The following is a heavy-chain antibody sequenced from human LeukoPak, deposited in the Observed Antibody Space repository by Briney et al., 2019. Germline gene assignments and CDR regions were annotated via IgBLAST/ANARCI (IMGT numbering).Heavy chain of an antibody. V-gene: IGHV4-59*08. J-gene: IGHJ4*02. CDR1: GGSINDYY. CDR2: VYYIGST. Sequence: KPSETLSLTCSVSGGSINDYYWSWIRQPPGKGLEWIGYVYYIGSTNYNPSLKSRVTISLHTSKNQFSLRLTSVTAVDTAVYYCATGRYAYGSEYWGQGTLVTVSS. D-gene: IGHD3-10*01. CDR3: ATGRYAYGSEY.